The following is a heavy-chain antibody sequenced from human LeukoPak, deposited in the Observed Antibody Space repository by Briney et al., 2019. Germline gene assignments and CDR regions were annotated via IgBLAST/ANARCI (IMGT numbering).Heavy chain of an antibody. V-gene: IGHV3-30*04. Sequence: GRSLRLSCAASGFTFSSYAMHWVRQAPGKGLEWVAVISYDGSDKYYADSVKGRFTISRDNSKNTLYLQMNSLRAEDTAAYYCARDYDASFDYWGQGTLVTVSS. CDR1: GFTFSSYA. CDR2: ISYDGSDK. CDR3: ARDYDASFDY. D-gene: IGHD5-12*01. J-gene: IGHJ4*02.